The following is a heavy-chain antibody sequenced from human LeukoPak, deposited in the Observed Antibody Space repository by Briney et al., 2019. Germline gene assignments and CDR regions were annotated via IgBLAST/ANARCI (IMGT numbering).Heavy chain of an antibody. J-gene: IGHJ3*02. Sequence: GGSLRLSCAASGFTFSSYAMNWVRQAPGKGLEWVSAISGSGGSTYYADSVKGRFTISRDNFKNTLYLQTNSLRAEDTAVYYCAKDRYYASTGYYPDAFDIWGPGTMVTVSS. CDR1: GFTFSSYA. CDR2: ISGSGGST. V-gene: IGHV3-23*01. D-gene: IGHD3-22*01. CDR3: AKDRYYASTGYYPDAFDI.